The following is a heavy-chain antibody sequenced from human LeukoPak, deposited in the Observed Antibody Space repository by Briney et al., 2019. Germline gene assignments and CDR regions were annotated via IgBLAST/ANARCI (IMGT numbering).Heavy chain of an antibody. CDR1: GFTFSSYA. CDR2: ISGSGSST. D-gene: IGHD6-6*01. V-gene: IGHV3-23*01. CDR3: AKEAQGRIAAPYWDYYYGMDV. Sequence: GGSLRLSCAASGFTFSSYAMSWVRQAPGKGLEWVSAISGSGSSTYYADSVKGRFTISRDNSKNTLYLQMNSLRAEDTAVYYCAKEAQGRIAAPYWDYYYGMDVWGQGTTVTVSS. J-gene: IGHJ6*02.